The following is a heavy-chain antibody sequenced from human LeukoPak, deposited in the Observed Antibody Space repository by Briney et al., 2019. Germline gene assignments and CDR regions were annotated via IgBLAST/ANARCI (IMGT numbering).Heavy chain of an antibody. CDR3: ARHLDYYGSGSYLGL. CDR2: IHYSGIT. D-gene: IGHD3-10*01. CDR1: GGSISGSSHY. Sequence: PSETPSLTCLVSGGSISGSSHYWGWVRQPPGKGPEWIGSIHYSGITYYSPSLKSPVTISVDTSKNQFSLKLTSVTAADTAVYYCARHLDYYGSGSYLGLWGQGTLVTVSS. J-gene: IGHJ4*02. V-gene: IGHV4-39*01.